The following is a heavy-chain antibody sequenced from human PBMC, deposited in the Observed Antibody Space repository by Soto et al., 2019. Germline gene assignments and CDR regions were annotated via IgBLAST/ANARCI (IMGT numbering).Heavy chain of an antibody. D-gene: IGHD1-7*01. CDR2: ISAYNGNT. V-gene: IGHV1-18*01. J-gene: IGHJ4*02. Sequence: QVQLVQSGAEVKKPGASVKVSCKASGYTFTSYGISWVRQAPGQGLEWMGWISAYNGNTNYSQKLQGRVTMTTDTSRTTAYMERRRRRSDDTAEYYWARGSSRFGNYGGDYWGQGTLVTVSS. CDR1: GYTFTSYG. CDR3: ARGSSRFGNYGGDY.